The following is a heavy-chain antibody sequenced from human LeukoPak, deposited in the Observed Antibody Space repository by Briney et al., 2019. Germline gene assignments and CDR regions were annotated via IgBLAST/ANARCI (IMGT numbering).Heavy chain of an antibody. V-gene: IGHV3-30*18. CDR1: GFTFSSYG. CDR3: AKDAPYCSGGSCPWDY. Sequence: GSLRLSCAASGFTFSSYGMHWVRQAPGKGLEWVAVISYDGSNKYYADSVKGRFTISRDNSKNTLYLQMNSLRAEDTAVYYCAKDAPYCSGGSCPWDYWGQGTLVTVSS. J-gene: IGHJ4*02. D-gene: IGHD2-15*01. CDR2: ISYDGSNK.